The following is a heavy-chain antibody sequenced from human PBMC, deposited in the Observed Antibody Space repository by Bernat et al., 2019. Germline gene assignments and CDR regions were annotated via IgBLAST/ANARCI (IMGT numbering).Heavy chain of an antibody. CDR2: ISYDGSNK. J-gene: IGHJ4*02. Sequence: QVQLVESGGGVVQPGRSLRLSCAASGFTFSSYGMHWVRQAPGKGLEWVAVISYDGSNKYYADSVKGRFTISRDNSKNTLYLQMNSLKTEDTAVYYCTTAGAAPLRYFDRADYWGQGTLVTVSS. CDR3: TTAGAAPLRYFDRADY. D-gene: IGHD3-9*01. CDR1: GFTFSSYG. V-gene: IGHV3-30*03.